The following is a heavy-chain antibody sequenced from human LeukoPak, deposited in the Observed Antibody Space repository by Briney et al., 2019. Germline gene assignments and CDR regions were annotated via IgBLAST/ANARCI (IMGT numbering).Heavy chain of an antibody. D-gene: IGHD5-18*01. V-gene: IGHV4-59*01. J-gene: IGHJ4*02. CDR1: GGSISSYY. CDR2: IYYSGST. Sequence: SETLSLTCTVSGGSISSYYWSWIRQPPGKGLEWIGYIYYSGSTNCNPSLKSRVTISVDTSKNQFSLKLSSVTAADTAVYYCATYVDTALGYWGQGTLVTVSS. CDR3: ATYVDTALGY.